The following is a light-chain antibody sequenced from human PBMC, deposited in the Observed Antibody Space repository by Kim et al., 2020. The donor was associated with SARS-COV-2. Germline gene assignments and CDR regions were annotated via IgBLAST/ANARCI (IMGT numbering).Light chain of an antibody. CDR2: DAS. J-gene: IGKJ5*01. Sequence: SLSPGERVTISCRASQSISSNLAWYQQKPGQAPRVLIYDASARATGIPARFSGSGSGTDFTLTISNVQSEDFAVYYCQQYAYWRAFGQGTRLEIK. CDR1: QSISSN. V-gene: IGKV3-15*01. CDR3: QQYAYWRA.